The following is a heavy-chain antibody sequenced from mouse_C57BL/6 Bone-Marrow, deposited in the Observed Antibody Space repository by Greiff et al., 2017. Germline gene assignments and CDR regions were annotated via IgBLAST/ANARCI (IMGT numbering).Heavy chain of an antibody. CDR3: VRQIYYSNYDWYCDV. CDR2: IRSKSNNYAT. Sequence: EVTLVESGGGLVQPKGSLKLSCAASGFSFNTYAMNWVRPAPGTGLEWVARIRSKSNNYATYYADSVKDRFTISRDDSESMLYLQMDNMKTEDTAMYYYVRQIYYSNYDWYCDVWGTGTTVTVSS. D-gene: IGHD2-5*01. J-gene: IGHJ1*03. CDR1: GFSFNTYA. V-gene: IGHV10-1*01.